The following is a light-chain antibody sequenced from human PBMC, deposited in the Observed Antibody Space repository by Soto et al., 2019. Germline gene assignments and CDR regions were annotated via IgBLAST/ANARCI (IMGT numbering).Light chain of an antibody. V-gene: IGKV3-20*01. CDR1: QSVSSN. Sequence: EIVMTHSPATLSVSPGERATLSCRASQSVSSNLAWYQQKPGQAPRLLIDGASTRATGIPDRFSGSGSGTDFTLTISRLEPEDFAVYYCQQYGSSPWAFGQGTKVDIK. CDR3: QQYGSSPWA. J-gene: IGKJ1*01. CDR2: GAS.